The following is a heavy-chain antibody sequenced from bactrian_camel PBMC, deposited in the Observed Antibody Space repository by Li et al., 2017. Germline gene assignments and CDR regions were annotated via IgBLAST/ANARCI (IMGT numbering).Heavy chain of an antibody. J-gene: IGHJ4*01. CDR1: GNTIGWQFHC. Sequence: HVQLVESGGGSVQAGGSLRLSCAATGNTIGWQFHCMAWFRQAPGKAREGVAAIVTGRGERYADFVKGRFTISRDNAKNTVYLQMHSLKSEDTALYYCATALAGWGQGTQVTVS. CDR2: IVTGRGER. CDR3: ATALAG. D-gene: IGHD3*01. V-gene: IGHV3S1*01.